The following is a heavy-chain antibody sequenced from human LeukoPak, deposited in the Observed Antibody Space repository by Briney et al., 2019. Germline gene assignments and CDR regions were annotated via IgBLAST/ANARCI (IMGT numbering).Heavy chain of an antibody. D-gene: IGHD2-8*01. Sequence: PGGSLSLTCAASGFTFSSYALSWVRQAPGQGLEWVLVISGSGGSTSYEDSVKGRFTIARDNSKNNLYLQMNSLRAEDTAVYYCAKDPPAGYCTNGVCHDYWGQGTLVTVSS. CDR1: GFTFSSYA. V-gene: IGHV3-23*01. CDR3: AKDPPAGYCTNGVCHDY. CDR2: ISGSGGST. J-gene: IGHJ4*02.